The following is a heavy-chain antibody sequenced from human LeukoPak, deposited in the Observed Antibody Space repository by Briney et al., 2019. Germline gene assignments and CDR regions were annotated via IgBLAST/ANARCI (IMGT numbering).Heavy chain of an antibody. CDR2: IGTGNNDK. CDR1: GFSLSIYD. J-gene: IGHJ4*02. V-gene: IGHV3-48*01. D-gene: IGHD3-16*01. CDR3: ARDRRMGDGNVDFDL. Sequence: PGGSLRLSCAPSGFSLSIYDMNWVRQAPGKGLEWVSFIGTGNNDKYYADSVKGRFSISRDNAMESLSLQMNSLSADDTAVYYCARDRRMGDGNVDFDLWAQGTLVTVSS.